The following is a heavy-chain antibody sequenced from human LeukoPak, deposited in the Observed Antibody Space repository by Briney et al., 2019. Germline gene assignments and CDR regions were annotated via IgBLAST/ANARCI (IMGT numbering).Heavy chain of an antibody. Sequence: GASVKVSCKASGYTFTSYDINWLRQATGQGLEWMGWMNPNSGNTGYAQRFQGRVTMTRNTSISTAYMELSSLRSEDTAVYYCARAYSSGLIDYWGQGTLVTVSS. CDR1: GYTFTSYD. D-gene: IGHD6-19*01. V-gene: IGHV1-8*01. CDR2: MNPNSGNT. CDR3: ARAYSSGLIDY. J-gene: IGHJ4*02.